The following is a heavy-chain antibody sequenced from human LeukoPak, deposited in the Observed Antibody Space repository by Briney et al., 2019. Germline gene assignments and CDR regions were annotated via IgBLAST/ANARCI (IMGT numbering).Heavy chain of an antibody. D-gene: IGHD1-26*01. CDR2: INQDEI. V-gene: IGHV3-7*01. CDR1: GFTFTSYW. Sequence: GGSLRLSCAASGFTFTSYWMTWVRQAPGKGLEWVASINQDEIHYVDAVRGRFTISRDNAKNSLYLQMNSLRAEDTAVYYCARSDLVGATRDDYWGQGTLVTVSS. J-gene: IGHJ4*02. CDR3: ARSDLVGATRDDY.